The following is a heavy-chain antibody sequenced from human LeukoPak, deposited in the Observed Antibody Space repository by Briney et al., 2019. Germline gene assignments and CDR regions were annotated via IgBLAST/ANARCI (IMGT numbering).Heavy chain of an antibody. CDR2: IWYDGGNK. Sequence: GRSLRLSCAASGFTFSNYGMHWVRQAPGKGLEWVAIIWYDGGNKYYADSVKGRFTISRDNSKNTLYLQMNSLRAEDTAVYYCARDGGYGGNPNDAFDMWGQGTMVTVSS. CDR3: ARDGGYGGNPNDAFDM. CDR1: GFTFSNYG. J-gene: IGHJ3*02. D-gene: IGHD4-23*01. V-gene: IGHV3-33*01.